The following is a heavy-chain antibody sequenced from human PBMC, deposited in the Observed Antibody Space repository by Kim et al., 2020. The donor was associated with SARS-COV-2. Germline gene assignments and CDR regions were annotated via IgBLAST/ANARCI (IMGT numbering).Heavy chain of an antibody. J-gene: IGHJ4*02. CDR3: LGGFYFDD. CDR1: GHFFTRDS. CDR2: IDCGNGNT. Sequence: ASVKVSCKTSGHFFTRDSIHWVRQAPGQGLEWMGGIDCGNGNTIYSQKFQGRVNFTTDTSARTAYMELSFLRSEDSAGYYCLGGFYFDDWGQRTLVTVSS. V-gene: IGHV1-3*01. D-gene: IGHD3-16*01.